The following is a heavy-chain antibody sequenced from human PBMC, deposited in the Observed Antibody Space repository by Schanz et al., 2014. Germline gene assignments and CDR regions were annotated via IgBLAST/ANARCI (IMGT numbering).Heavy chain of an antibody. D-gene: IGHD3-22*01. CDR1: GGTFSSFA. CDR3: ARAGQDYSDSSGYATYYFGN. V-gene: IGHV1-69*04. Sequence: QVQLVQSGAEVKKPGSSVKVSCKASGGTFSSFAIFWVRQAPGQGLEWMGTIIPILDITNYAQKFQGRVTITADKSTSTAYMELSNLRSEDTAVYYCARAGQDYSDSSGYATYYFGNWGQGTLVTVS. J-gene: IGHJ4*02. CDR2: IIPILDIT.